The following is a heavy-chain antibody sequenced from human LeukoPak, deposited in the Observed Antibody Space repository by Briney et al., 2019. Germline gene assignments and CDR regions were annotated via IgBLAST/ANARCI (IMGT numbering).Heavy chain of an antibody. CDR2: ISAYNGNT. D-gene: IGHD2-2*01. CDR3: ARAPGYCSSTSCRKPFDY. V-gene: IGHV1-18*04. Sequence: GASVKVSCKASGYTFTSYYMHWVRQAPGQGLEWMGWISAYNGNTNYAQKLQGRVTMTTDTSTSTAYMELRSLRSDDTAVYYCARAPGYCSSTSCRKPFDYWGQGTLVTVSS. CDR1: GYTFTSYY. J-gene: IGHJ4*02.